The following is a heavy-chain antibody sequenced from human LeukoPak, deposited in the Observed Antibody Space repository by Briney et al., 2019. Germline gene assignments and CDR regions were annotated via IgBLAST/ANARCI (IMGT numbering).Heavy chain of an antibody. CDR2: INPNSGGT. V-gene: IGHV1-2*02. CDR3: ARAVVVAAAY. D-gene: IGHD2-15*01. CDR1: GYTFTSYD. J-gene: IGHJ4*02. Sequence: GASVKVSCKASGYTFTSYDINWVRQATGQGLEWMGWINPNSGGTNYAQKFQGRVTMTRDTSISTAYMELSRLRSDDTAVYYCARAVVVAAAYWGQGTLVTVSS.